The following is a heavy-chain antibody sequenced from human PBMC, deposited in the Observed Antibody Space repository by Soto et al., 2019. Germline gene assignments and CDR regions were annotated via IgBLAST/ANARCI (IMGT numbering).Heavy chain of an antibody. CDR2: IIPIFGTA. D-gene: IGHD1-26*01. J-gene: IGHJ4*02. Sequence: SVKVSCKASGGTFSSYAISWARQAPGQGLEWMGGIIPIFGTANYAQKFQGRVTITADESTSTAYMELSSLRSEDTAVYYCARSYAGIVGATKKDYWGQGTLVTVSS. V-gene: IGHV1-69*13. CDR1: GGTFSSYA. CDR3: ARSYAGIVGATKKDY.